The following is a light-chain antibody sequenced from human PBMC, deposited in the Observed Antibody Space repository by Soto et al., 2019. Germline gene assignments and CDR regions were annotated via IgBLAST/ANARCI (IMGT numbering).Light chain of an antibody. CDR3: QQYGDSPWT. J-gene: IGKJ1*01. V-gene: IGKV3-20*01. Sequence: EIVLTQSPGTLSLSPGERATLSCRASQSVSSSYLAWYQQKPGQAPRLLIYGASSRATGIPDRFSGSGSGTDFTLTISRLEPEDFAMYYGQQYGDSPWTFGQGTKVEIK. CDR2: GAS. CDR1: QSVSSSY.